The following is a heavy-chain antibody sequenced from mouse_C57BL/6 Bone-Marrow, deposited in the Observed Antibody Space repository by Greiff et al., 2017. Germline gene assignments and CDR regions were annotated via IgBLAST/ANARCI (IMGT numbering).Heavy chain of an antibody. D-gene: IGHD1-1*01. V-gene: IGHV1-53*01. CDR3: ARWRYYGSSPYYYAMDY. J-gene: IGHJ4*01. Sequence: QVQLKQPGTELVKPGASVKLSCKASGYTFTSYWMHWVKQRPGQGLEWIGNINPSNGGTNYNEKFKSKATLTVDKSSSTAYMQLSSLTSEDSAVYYCARWRYYGSSPYYYAMDYWGQGTSVTVSS. CDR2: INPSNGGT. CDR1: GYTFTSYW.